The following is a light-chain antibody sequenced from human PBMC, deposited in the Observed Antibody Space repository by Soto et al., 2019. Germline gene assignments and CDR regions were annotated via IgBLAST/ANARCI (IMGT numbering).Light chain of an antibody. J-gene: IGKJ5*01. CDR3: QQYGSSPSIT. CDR2: GAA. CDR1: QSVSSSY. Sequence: EIVLTQSPGTLSLSPGERATLSCRASQSVSSSYLAWYQQKPGHAPRLLIYGAASRATGIPDRFSGSGSGRDFTITISRLEPEDFAVYYCQQYGSSPSITFGQGTRLEIK. V-gene: IGKV3-20*01.